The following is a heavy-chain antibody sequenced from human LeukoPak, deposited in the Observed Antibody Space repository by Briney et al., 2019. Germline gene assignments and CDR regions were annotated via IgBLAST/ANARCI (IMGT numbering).Heavy chain of an antibody. J-gene: IGHJ5*02. CDR3: ARDAISPPADCSGGSCYRSNWFDP. CDR1: GYTFTSYG. V-gene: IGHV1-18*01. CDR2: ISAYNGNT. Sequence: ASVKVSCKASGYTFTSYGISWVRQAPGRGLEWMGWISAYNGNTHYAQKLQGRVTMTTDTSTSTAYMELRSLRSDDTAVYYCARDAISPPADCSGGSCYRSNWFDPWGQGTLVTVSS. D-gene: IGHD2-15*01.